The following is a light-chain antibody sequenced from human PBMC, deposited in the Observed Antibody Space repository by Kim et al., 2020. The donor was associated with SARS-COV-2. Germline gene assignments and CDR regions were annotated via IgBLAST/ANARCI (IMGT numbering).Light chain of an antibody. CDR1: RGGVASNY. Sequence: GKTRISAWTRSRGGVASNYVQWYQQRPGSAPTIVIYEDNERPSGVPDRFSGSMDGSSDSASLTSSGLETEDDADYYCQSYDMTNVVFGRGTQLTVL. CDR2: EDN. V-gene: IGLV6-57*03. J-gene: IGLJ3*02. CDR3: QSYDMTNVV.